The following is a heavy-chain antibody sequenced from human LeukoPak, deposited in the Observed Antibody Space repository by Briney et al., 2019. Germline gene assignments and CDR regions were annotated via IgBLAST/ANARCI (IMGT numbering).Heavy chain of an antibody. CDR2: IIPIFGTA. V-gene: IGHV1-69*05. Sequence: SVKVSCKASGGTLSSYAISWGRQAPGQGLEWMGSIIPIFGTANYAQKFQGRVTITTEESTSTAYMELSSLRSEDTAVYYCASAIVDTAMVMVYWGQGTLVTVSS. D-gene: IGHD5-18*01. CDR1: GGTLSSYA. J-gene: IGHJ4*02. CDR3: ASAIVDTAMVMVY.